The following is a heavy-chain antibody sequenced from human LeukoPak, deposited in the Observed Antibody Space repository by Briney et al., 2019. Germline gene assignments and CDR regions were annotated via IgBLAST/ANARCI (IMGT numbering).Heavy chain of an antibody. CDR2: INIDGSIT. J-gene: IGHJ4*02. Sequence: GGSRRLSCAASGFTFSSYGMHWVGQSPGKGRMWVSRINIDGSITNYADSVNGRFNISRDTDKNTLYLQMHSLRAEDTAAYYCARVRATFSPHFDNWGQGTLVTVSS. CDR3: ARVRATFSPHFDN. CDR1: GFTFSSYG. D-gene: IGHD5-12*01. V-gene: IGHV3-74*01.